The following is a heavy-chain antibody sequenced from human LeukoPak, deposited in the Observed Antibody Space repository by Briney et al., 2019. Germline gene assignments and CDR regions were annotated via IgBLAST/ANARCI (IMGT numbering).Heavy chain of an antibody. CDR3: ARGGQYSGYYYFDY. J-gene: IGHJ4*02. D-gene: IGHD3-22*01. CDR2: IKQEGSET. CDR1: GGSISSSSYY. Sequence: ETLSLTCTVSGGSISSSSYYWGWVRQAPGKGLEWVANIKQEGSETYSVDSVKGRFTISRDNAKNSLYLQMNSLRAEDTALYYCARGGQYSGYYYFDYWGQGTLVTVSS. V-gene: IGHV3-7*01.